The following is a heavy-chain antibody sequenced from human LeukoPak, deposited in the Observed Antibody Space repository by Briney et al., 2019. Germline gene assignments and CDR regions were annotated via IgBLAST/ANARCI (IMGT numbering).Heavy chain of an antibody. CDR2: MNPNSGNT. CDR3: ARLASLLWFGELYGGGNWFDP. J-gene: IGHJ5*02. D-gene: IGHD3-10*01. V-gene: IGHV1-8*01. Sequence: ASVKVSCKASRYTFTSYDINWVREAAGQGLEWMGWMNPNSGNTGYAQKFQGRVTMTRNTSISTAYMELSSLRSEDTAVYYCARLASLLWFGELYGGGNWFDPWGQGTVVTVSS. CDR1: RYTFTSYD.